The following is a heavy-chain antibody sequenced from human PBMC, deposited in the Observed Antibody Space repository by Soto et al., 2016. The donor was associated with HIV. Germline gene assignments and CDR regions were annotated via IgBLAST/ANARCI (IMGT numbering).Heavy chain of an antibody. J-gene: IGHJ6*03. CDR1: GFTFSSYA. D-gene: IGHD5-12*01. CDR3: AKFVRGYDMGYYYYYMDV. V-gene: IGHV3-23*01. CDR2: INGSGGST. Sequence: EVQLLESGGGLVQPGGSLRLSCAASGFTFSSYAMSWVRQAPGKGLEWVSAINGSGGSTYYADSVKGRFTISRDNSKNTLYLQMNSLRAEDTAVYYCAKFVRGYDMGYYYYYMDVWGKGTTVTVSS.